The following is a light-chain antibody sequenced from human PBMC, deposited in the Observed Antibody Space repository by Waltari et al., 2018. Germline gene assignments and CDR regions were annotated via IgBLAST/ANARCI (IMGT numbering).Light chain of an antibody. J-gene: IGKJ4*01. CDR1: QSVFYSSNNKNS. CDR2: WAS. V-gene: IGKV4-1*01. CDR3: QQYYSAPLT. Sequence: IVMTQSPDSLAVSLGERATINCKSSQSVFYSSNNKNSLAWFQQKPGQPPKLLIYWASTRESGVPDRFSGSGSGTDFTLTISSLQAEDVAVYYCQQYYSAPLTFGGGTKVEIK.